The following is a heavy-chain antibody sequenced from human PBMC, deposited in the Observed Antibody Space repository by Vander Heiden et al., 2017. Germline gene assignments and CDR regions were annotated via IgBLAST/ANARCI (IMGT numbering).Heavy chain of an antibody. D-gene: IGHD3-10*01. Sequence: QLQLQESGPGLVKPSETLSLTCTVSGGSITSSNYYWAWLRQPPGKGLEWIGIIYYSGSTYYSPSLESRVTISVDTSRNHFSLRLSSVTAADTAVYYCARLNWFGERIFDYWGQGSLVTVSS. J-gene: IGHJ4*02. CDR2: IYYSGST. V-gene: IGHV4-39*02. CDR1: GGSITSSNYY. CDR3: ARLNWFGERIFDY.